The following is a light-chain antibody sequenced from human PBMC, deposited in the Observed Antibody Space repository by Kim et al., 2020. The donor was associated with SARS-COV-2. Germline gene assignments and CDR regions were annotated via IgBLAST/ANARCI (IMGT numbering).Light chain of an antibody. Sequence: SPGERATLSCRASQSVSSYLAWYQQKPGQAPRLLIYDASNRATGIPARFSGSGSGTDFTLTISSLEPEDCAVYYCQQRSNWPPLAFGGGTKVDI. CDR2: DAS. V-gene: IGKV3-11*01. J-gene: IGKJ4*01. CDR1: QSVSSY. CDR3: QQRSNWPPLA.